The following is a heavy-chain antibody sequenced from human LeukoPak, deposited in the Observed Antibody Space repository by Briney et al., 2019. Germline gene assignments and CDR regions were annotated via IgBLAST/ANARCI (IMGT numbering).Heavy chain of an antibody. CDR2: INPNSGGT. J-gene: IGHJ4*02. Sequence: ASVKVSCKASGYTFTGYYMHWVRQAPGQGLEWMGWINPNSGGTNYAQKLQGRVTMTTDTSTSTAYMELRSLRSDDTAVYYCARIGFLEWLSSPNYFDYWGQGTLVTVSS. CDR1: GYTFTGYY. V-gene: IGHV1-2*02. D-gene: IGHD3-3*01. CDR3: ARIGFLEWLSSPNYFDY.